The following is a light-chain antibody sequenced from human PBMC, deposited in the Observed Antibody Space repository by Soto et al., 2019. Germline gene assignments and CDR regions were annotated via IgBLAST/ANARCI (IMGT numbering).Light chain of an antibody. V-gene: IGLV1-44*01. J-gene: IGLJ2*01. CDR1: NSNIGRNT. CDR3: AAWEDSLKGVI. Sequence: QSVLIQPPSASGIPGQRGTISFSGSNSNIGRNTVNWYQHLPGTAHKLLSYRNDQRASGVPDRFSGSKSGTSASLAISGLQSEDESDCYCAAWEDSLKGVIFGGGTKVTAL. CDR2: RND.